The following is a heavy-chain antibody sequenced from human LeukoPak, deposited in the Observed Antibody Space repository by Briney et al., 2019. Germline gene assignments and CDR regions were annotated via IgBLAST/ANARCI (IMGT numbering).Heavy chain of an antibody. Sequence: ASVKVTCKASGYTFTGYYMHWVRQAPGQGLEWMGWINPNSGGTNYAQKFQGRVTMTRDTSISTAYMELSRLRSDDTAVYYCARDHDSSGYYLIFDYWGQGTLVTVSS. CDR3: ARDHDSSGYYLIFDY. CDR1: GYTFTGYY. CDR2: INPNSGGT. V-gene: IGHV1-2*02. J-gene: IGHJ4*02. D-gene: IGHD3-22*01.